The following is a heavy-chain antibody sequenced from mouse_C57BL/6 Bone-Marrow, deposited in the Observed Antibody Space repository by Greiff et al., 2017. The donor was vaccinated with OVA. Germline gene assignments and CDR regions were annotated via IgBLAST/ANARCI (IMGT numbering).Heavy chain of an antibody. CDR1: GYAFSSSW. Sequence: QVQLQQSGPELVKPGASVKISCKASGYAFSSSWMNWVKQRPGKGLEWIGRIYPGDGDTNYNGKFKGKAKLTADKSSSTAYMQLSSLTSEDSAVYFCARIITTVVNWGQGTTLTVSS. D-gene: IGHD1-1*01. CDR2: IYPGDGDT. V-gene: IGHV1-82*01. CDR3: ARIITTVVN. J-gene: IGHJ2*01.